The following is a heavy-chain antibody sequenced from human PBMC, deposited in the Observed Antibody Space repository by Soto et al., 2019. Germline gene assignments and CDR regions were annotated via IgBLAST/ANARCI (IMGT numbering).Heavy chain of an antibody. D-gene: IGHD2-8*01. CDR3: ARDRTNFLDY. Sequence: ASVNVSCKTSGYIFSDHSLSWVRLAPGQGLEWMGWISTSRGNTNYAQKFQGRLTLTTDTSTSTAYMELKSLRPDDTAVYYCARDRTNFLDYWGQGILVTVSS. CDR2: ISTSRGNT. CDR1: GYIFSDHS. V-gene: IGHV1-18*01. J-gene: IGHJ4*02.